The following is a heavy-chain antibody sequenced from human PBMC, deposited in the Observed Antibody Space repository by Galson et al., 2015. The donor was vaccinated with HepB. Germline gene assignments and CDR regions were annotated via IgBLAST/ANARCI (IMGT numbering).Heavy chain of an antibody. Sequence: SLRLSCAASGFTFSSYAMHWVRQAPGKGLEWVAVISYDGSNKYYADSVKGRFTISRDNSKNTLYLQMNSLRAEDTAVYYCARDHGTEAGPNPTTVTTGFLDYWGQGTLVTVSS. CDR3: ARDHGTEAGPNPTTVTTGFLDY. V-gene: IGHV3-30*04. J-gene: IGHJ4*02. D-gene: IGHD4-17*01. CDR1: GFTFSSYA. CDR2: ISYDGSNK.